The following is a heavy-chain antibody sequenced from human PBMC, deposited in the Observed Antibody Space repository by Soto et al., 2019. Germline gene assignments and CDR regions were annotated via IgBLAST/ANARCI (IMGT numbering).Heavy chain of an antibody. CDR3: ARAPETDCSGGSCYHYYYYGMDV. CDR1: GGTFSSYA. V-gene: IGHV1-69*01. CDR2: IIPIFGTA. J-gene: IGHJ6*02. D-gene: IGHD2-15*01. Sequence: QVQLVQSGAEVKKPGSSVKVSCKASGGTFSSYAISWVRQAPGQGLEWMGGIIPIFGTANYAQKFQGRVTITADESTSTAYMELSSLRSEDTTVYYCARAPETDCSGGSCYHYYYYGMDVWGQGTTVTVSS.